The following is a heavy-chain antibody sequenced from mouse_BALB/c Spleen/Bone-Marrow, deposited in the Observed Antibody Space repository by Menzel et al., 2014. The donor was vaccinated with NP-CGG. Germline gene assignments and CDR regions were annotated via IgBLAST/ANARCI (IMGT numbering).Heavy chain of an antibody. J-gene: IGHJ1*01. CDR2: IDPANGNT. CDR3: ARAGRGRYFDV. CDR1: GFNIKDTY. Sequence: EVQGVESGAELVKPGASVKLPCTASGFNIKDTYMHWVKQRPEQGLEWIGRIDPANGNTKYDPKFQGKATITADTSSNTAYLQLSSLTSEDTAVENWARAGRGRYFDVWGAGTTVTVSS. V-gene: IGHV14-3*02. D-gene: IGHD4-1*01.